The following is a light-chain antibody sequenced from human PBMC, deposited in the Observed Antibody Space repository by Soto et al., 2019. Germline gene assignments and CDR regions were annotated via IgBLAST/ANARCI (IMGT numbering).Light chain of an antibody. CDR1: QSVSHN. V-gene: IGKV3-15*01. CDR2: GAS. J-gene: IGKJ2*01. CDR3: QQSNNWPYT. Sequence: EIVMTQSPGTLSVSPGERATLSCRASQSVSHNLAWYQQKPGQAPRLLFYGASFRATGVPARFSGSGSGTDFTLTISSLQSEDFAIYYWQQSNNWPYTFGQGTKLEIK.